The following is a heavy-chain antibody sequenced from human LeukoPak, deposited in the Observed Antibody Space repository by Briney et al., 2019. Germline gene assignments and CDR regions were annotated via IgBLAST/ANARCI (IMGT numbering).Heavy chain of an antibody. Sequence: GASVKVSCKASGYTFTGYYMHWVRQAPGQGLEWMGWINPNSGGTNYAQKLQGRVTMTTDTSTSTAYMELRSLRSDDTAVYYCARDTSSSWFVRPDYWGQGTLVTVSS. J-gene: IGHJ4*02. CDR2: INPNSGGT. CDR3: ARDTSSSWFVRPDY. D-gene: IGHD6-13*01. CDR1: GYTFTGYY. V-gene: IGHV1-2*02.